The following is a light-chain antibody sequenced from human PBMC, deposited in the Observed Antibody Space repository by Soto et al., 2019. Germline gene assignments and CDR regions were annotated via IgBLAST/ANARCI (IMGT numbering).Light chain of an antibody. J-gene: IGLJ2*01. V-gene: IGLV2-14*01. CDR1: SSDVGGYDY. Sequence: QSVLTQPASVSGSPGQSITISCTGSSSDVGGYDYVSWYQQRPGKAPKLLIYEVRDRPSGVSSRFSGSKSGNTASLTISGLQAEDDGDYYCSSHTSHATHVLFGGGTKLTVL. CDR2: EVR. CDR3: SSHTSHATHVL.